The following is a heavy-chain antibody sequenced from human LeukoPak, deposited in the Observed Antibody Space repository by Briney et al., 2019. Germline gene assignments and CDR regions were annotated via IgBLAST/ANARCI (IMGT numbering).Heavy chain of an antibody. D-gene: IGHD1-26*01. CDR1: NDSISKYY. V-gene: IGHV4-59*01. CDR3: ARGWEPTGHWYFDL. J-gene: IGHJ2*01. CDR2: IYYSGST. Sequence: SETLSLTCTVSNDSISKYYWSWIRQPPGNGLEWIGYIYYSGSTYCNPSLKSRVTISVDTSKNQFSLKLTSVTAADTAVYFCARGWEPTGHWYFDLWGRGTLVTVSS.